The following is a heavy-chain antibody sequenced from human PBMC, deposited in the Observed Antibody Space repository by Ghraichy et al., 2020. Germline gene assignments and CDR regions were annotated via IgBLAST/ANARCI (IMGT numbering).Heavy chain of an antibody. V-gene: IGHV3-7*03. CDR1: DFNFSAYW. D-gene: IGHD1-1*01. J-gene: IGHJ4*02. CDR2: ITQDGSET. Sequence: GGSLRLSCRTFDFNFSAYWMSWVRQAPGKGLEWVANITQDGSETYYADSVKGRFTISRDNAEESVSLHMTSLRVDDTAIYYCARGGGREQRLGEYCFDYWGQGTLVTVSS. CDR3: ARGGGREQRLGEYCFDY.